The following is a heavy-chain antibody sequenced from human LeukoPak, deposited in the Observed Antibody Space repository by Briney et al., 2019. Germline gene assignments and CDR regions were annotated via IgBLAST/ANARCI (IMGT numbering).Heavy chain of an antibody. CDR3: ARDFPSGSGGVDY. V-gene: IGHV1-2*02. J-gene: IGHJ4*02. CDR2: IGPNRGDA. CDR1: GYTFTAYY. Sequence: ASVKVSCKASGYTFTAYYIHWVRQAPGQGLEWVGWIGPNRGDAKYAQKFQGRVTMTRDTSISTVYMDLGRLTSDDTAVYYCARDFPSGSGGVDYWGQGTLVTVSS. D-gene: IGHD2-15*01.